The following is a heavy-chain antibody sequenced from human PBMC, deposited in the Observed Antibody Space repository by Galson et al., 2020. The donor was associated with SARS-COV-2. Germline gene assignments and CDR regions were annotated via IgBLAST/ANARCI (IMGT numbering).Heavy chain of an antibody. J-gene: IGHJ4*02. CDR1: GDSISSLD. CDR2: VHDSGAT. CDR3: ARDLFASGNA. V-gene: IGHV4-59*01. Sequence: SETLSLTCTVSGDSISSLDLSWLRQPPGKGLEWIGYVHDSGATNYNPSRKSRFTISLDTSTKQFFLNLNSVTAADTAVYYCARDLFASGNAWGQGTLVTVSS. D-gene: IGHD3-10*01.